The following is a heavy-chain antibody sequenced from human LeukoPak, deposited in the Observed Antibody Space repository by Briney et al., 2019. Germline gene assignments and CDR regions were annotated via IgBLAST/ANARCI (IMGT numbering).Heavy chain of an antibody. D-gene: IGHD1-7*01. CDR2: FDPEDGET. J-gene: IGHJ6*03. Sequence: PGGSLRLSCAASGFTFSGSAIHWVRQAPGKGLEWMGGFDPEDGETIYAQKFQGRVTMTEDTSTDTAYMELSSLRSEDTAVYYCATTNPAFNWNYLRGMDVWGKGTTVTVSS. CDR3: ATTNPAFNWNYLRGMDV. V-gene: IGHV1-24*01. CDR1: GFTFSGSA.